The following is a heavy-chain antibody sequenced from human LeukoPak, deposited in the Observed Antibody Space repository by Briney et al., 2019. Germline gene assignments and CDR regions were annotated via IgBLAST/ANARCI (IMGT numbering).Heavy chain of an antibody. CDR2: IHYSGDT. CDR1: GVSISTSY. D-gene: IGHD4-17*01. V-gene: IGHV4-59*07. Sequence: SDTLSLTCSVSGVSISTSYWSWIRQPPGKGLEWIGYIHYSGDTNYNPSLKSRVTISADTSKNQFSLTLSSVTAADAAVYYCRRGTVTTANFDCWGQGTLVTVSS. J-gene: IGHJ4*02. CDR3: RRGTVTTANFDC.